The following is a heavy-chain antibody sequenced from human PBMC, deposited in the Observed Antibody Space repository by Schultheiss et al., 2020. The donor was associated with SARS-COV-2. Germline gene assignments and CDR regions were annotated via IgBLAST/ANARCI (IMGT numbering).Heavy chain of an antibody. D-gene: IGHD3-3*01. J-gene: IGHJ6*02. CDR3: ARSGEGSIFGVVILYYYYGMDV. Sequence: GESLKISCAASGFTFSSYEMNWVRQAPGKGLEWVSYISSSGSTIYYADSVKGRFTISRDNAKNSLYLQMNSLRAEDTAVYYCARSGEGSIFGVVILYYYYGMDVWGQGTTVTVSS. CDR2: ISSSGSTI. CDR1: GFTFSSYE. V-gene: IGHV3-48*03.